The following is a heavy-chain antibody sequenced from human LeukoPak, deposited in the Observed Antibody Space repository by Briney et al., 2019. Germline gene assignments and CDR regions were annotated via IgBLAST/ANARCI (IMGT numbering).Heavy chain of an antibody. V-gene: IGHV3-23*01. CDR3: AKGDSPTYYYMDV. CDR2: ISGSGGST. CDR1: GFTFSSYA. J-gene: IGHJ6*03. D-gene: IGHD5-24*01. Sequence: PGGSLRLSCVASGFTFSSYAMSWVRQAPGKGLEWVSAISGSGGSTYYADSVKGRFTISRDNSKNTLYLQMNSLRAEDTAVYYCAKGDSPTYYYMDVWGKGTTVTVSS.